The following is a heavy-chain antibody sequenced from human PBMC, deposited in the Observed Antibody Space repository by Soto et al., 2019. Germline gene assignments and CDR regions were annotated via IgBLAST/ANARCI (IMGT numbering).Heavy chain of an antibody. V-gene: IGHV4-31*03. CDR2: IYYSGST. CDR3: ARDYCTNGVCYHGFDY. J-gene: IGHJ4*02. D-gene: IGHD2-8*01. CDR1: GGSISSGGYY. Sequence: QVQLQESGPGLVKPSQTLSLTCTVSGGSISSGGYYWSWIRQHPGKGLEWIGYIYYSGSTYYNPSLKSRVTISVDTSKNQFSLKLSSVTAADTAVYYCARDYCTNGVCYHGFDYWGQGTLVTVSS.